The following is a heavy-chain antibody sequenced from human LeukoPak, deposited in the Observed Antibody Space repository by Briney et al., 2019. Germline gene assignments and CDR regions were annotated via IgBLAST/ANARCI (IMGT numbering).Heavy chain of an antibody. D-gene: IGHD1-20*01. J-gene: IGHJ4*02. V-gene: IGHV3-23*01. CDR3: AKDRRITAPLFDY. CDR1: GFTFTHYA. CDR2: ISGGGGST. Sequence: GGSLRLSCAASGFTFTHYAMSWVRQAPGKGLEWVSTISGGGGSTFYADSVKGRFTISRDNSKNTLSLQMNSLRAEDTAVYYCAKDRRITAPLFDYWGQGTLVTVSS.